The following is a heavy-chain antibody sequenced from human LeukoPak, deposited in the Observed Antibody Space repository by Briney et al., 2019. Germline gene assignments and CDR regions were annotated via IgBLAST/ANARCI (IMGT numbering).Heavy chain of an antibody. D-gene: IGHD5-18*01. CDR1: GYTFTAYY. CDR2: INPSGGST. Sequence: ASVKVSCKASGYTFTAYYMHWVRQAPGQGLEWMGIINPSGGSTSYAQKFQGRVTMTRDTSTSTVYMELSSLRSEDTAVYYCARVNGYSYGEEWFDPWGQGTLVTVSS. J-gene: IGHJ5*02. V-gene: IGHV1-46*01. CDR3: ARVNGYSYGEEWFDP.